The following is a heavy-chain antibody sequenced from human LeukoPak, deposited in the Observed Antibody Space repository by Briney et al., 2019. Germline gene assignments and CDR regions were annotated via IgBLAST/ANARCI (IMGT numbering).Heavy chain of an antibody. D-gene: IGHD3-3*01. J-gene: IGHJ6*02. Sequence: PGGSLRLSCAASGFTFSSYGMHWVRQAPGKGLEWVAVIWYDGSNKYYADSVKGRFTISRDNSKNTLYLQMNSLRAEDTAVYYCARDTPPRGAYYDFWSGYLSYYYYGMDVWGQGTTVTVSS. CDR1: GFTFSSYG. CDR3: ARDTPPRGAYYDFWSGYLSYYYYGMDV. CDR2: IWYDGSNK. V-gene: IGHV3-33*01.